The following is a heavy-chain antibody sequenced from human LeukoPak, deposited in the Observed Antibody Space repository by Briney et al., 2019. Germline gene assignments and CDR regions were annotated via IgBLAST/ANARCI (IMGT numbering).Heavy chain of an antibody. V-gene: IGHV4-59*08. CDR1: GGSISSYY. J-gene: IGHJ4*02. CDR3: AGYMITFGGVIVSDY. Sequence: SETLSLTCTVSGGSISSYYWSWIRQPPGKGLEWIGYIYYSGSTNYHPSLNSRVTISVDTSKNPFSLKLSSVTAADTAVYYCAGYMITFGGVIVSDYWGPGTLVTVSS. D-gene: IGHD3-16*02. CDR2: IYYSGST.